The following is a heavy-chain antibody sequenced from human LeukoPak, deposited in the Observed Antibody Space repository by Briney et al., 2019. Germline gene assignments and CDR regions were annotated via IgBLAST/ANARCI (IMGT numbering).Heavy chain of an antibody. Sequence: SETLSLTCTVSGGSISSYYWSWIRQPPGKGLEWIGYIYYSGSTNYNPSLKSRVTISVDTSKNQFSLKLSSVTAADTAVYYCARRRGLYGEKPYDYWGQGTLVTVSS. D-gene: IGHD4-17*01. V-gene: IGHV4-59*01. CDR3: ARRRGLYGEKPYDY. CDR1: GGSISSYY. J-gene: IGHJ4*02. CDR2: IYYSGST.